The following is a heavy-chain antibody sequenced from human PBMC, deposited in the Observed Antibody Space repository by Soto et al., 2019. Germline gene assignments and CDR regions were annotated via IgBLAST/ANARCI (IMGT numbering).Heavy chain of an antibody. Sequence: QVQLQESGPGLVKPSGTLSLTCAVSSGSISSSNWWSWVRQPPGKGLEWIGEIYHSGSTNYNPSLKRRVTISVNKSKNPFSLKLGSVTAADTAVYYWARGGSRGRLPLDYWGQGTLVTVSS. V-gene: IGHV4-4*02. CDR3: ARGGSRGRLPLDY. CDR2: IYHSGST. D-gene: IGHD6-19*01. J-gene: IGHJ4*02. CDR1: SGSISSSNW.